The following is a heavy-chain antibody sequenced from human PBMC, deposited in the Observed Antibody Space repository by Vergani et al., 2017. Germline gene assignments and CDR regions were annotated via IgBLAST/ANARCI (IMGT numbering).Heavy chain of an antibody. CDR3: ARDPVAASVYYYYGMDV. V-gene: IGHV3-21*05. Sequence: EVQLVESGGGLVQPGGSLRLSCAASGFTFSSYSMNWVRQAPGKGLEWVSYISSSSSYIYYADSVKGRFTISRDNAKNSLYLQMNSLRAEDTAVYYCARDPVAASVYYYYGMDVWGQGTTVTVSS. J-gene: IGHJ6*02. CDR2: ISSSSSYI. D-gene: IGHD6-6*01. CDR1: GFTFSSYS.